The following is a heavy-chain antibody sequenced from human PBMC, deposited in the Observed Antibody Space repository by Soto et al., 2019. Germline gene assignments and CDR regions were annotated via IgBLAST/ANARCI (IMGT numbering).Heavy chain of an antibody. D-gene: IGHD3-16*01. CDR2: ISYDGINK. CDR1: GFIFSSCG. CDR3: VQDRGPFGDGRERGDY. Sequence: VHLVESGGGVVQPGRSLRLSCAASGFIFSSCGMHWVRQAPGKGLEWVAVISYDGINKYYGDSVKGRFAISRDNSKNTLYLQMNSLSANDTAVYYCVQDRGPFGDGRERGDYWGQGTLVAVSS. J-gene: IGHJ4*02. V-gene: IGHV3-30*18.